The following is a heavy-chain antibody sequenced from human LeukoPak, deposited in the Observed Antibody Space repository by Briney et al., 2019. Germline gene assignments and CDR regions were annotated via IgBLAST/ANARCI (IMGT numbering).Heavy chain of an antibody. CDR1: GYTFTTYD. CDR3: ARRWGSGIRGAFDI. CDR2: ISGNNSKT. V-gene: IGHV1-18*01. J-gene: IGHJ3*02. Sequence: ASVKVSCKASGYTFTTYDISWVRQAPGQGLEWMGWISGNNSKTNYAKKFQVRVTMTTDTSTSTTYMELRSLRSDDTAIYYCARRWGSGIRGAFDIWGQGTMVTVSS. D-gene: IGHD3-10*01.